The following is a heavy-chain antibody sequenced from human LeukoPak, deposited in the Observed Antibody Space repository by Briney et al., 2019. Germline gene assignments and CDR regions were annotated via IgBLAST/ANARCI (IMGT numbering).Heavy chain of an antibody. CDR2: ISSSGNSI. Sequence: LSLTCAVYGGSFSGYYWSWIRQAPGKGLEWVSYISSSGNSIYHADSVKGRFTISRDNAKNSLYLQMNSLRAEDTAVYYCARTPKYCSGGSCYRFDYWGQGTLVTVSS. V-gene: IGHV3-11*01. CDR3: ARTPKYCSGGSCYRFDY. CDR1: GGSFSGYY. D-gene: IGHD2-15*01. J-gene: IGHJ4*02.